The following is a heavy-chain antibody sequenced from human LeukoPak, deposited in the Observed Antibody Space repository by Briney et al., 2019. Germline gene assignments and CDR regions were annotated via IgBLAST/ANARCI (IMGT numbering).Heavy chain of an antibody. CDR3: ARRDTSAAFDI. V-gene: IGHV4-38-2*02. Sequence: SETLSLTCTVSGYSISSGYFSGWIRQPPGKGLEWVGNVFHSGSPYYNPSLKSRVTISVDTSKSQFSLKLSSVTAADTAVYYCARRDTSAAFDIWGQGTVVTVSS. D-gene: IGHD1-26*01. CDR1: GYSISSGYF. CDR2: VFHSGSP. J-gene: IGHJ3*02.